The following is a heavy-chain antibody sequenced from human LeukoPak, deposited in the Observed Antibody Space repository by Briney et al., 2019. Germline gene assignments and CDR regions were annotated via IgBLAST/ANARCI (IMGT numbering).Heavy chain of an antibody. CDR2: IKPDGNEK. V-gene: IGHV3-7*01. CDR3: AKYSGSLYWYFDL. Sequence: GGSLRLSCEASGVTFSSYWMSWVRQAPGKGLEWVGNIKPDGNEKYYVDSVKGRFTISRDNAKNSLYLQMNSLRAEETAVYYCAKYSGSLYWYFDLWGRGTLVTVSS. J-gene: IGHJ2*01. CDR1: GVTFSSYW. D-gene: IGHD5-12*01.